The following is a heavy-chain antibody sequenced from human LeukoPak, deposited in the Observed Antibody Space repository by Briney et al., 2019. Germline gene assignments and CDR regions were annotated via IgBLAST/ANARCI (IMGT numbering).Heavy chain of an antibody. J-gene: IGHJ5*02. CDR2: IKQDGSEK. CDR3: ARDMIILQS. CDR1: GFTVSDYY. Sequence: GGSLRLSCAASGFTVSDYYLTWIRQAPGKGLEWVANIKQDGSEKYYVDSVKGRFTISRDNAKKSLYLQMNSLRAEDTAVYFCARDMIILQSWGQGTLVTVSS. V-gene: IGHV3-7*04. D-gene: IGHD3-16*01.